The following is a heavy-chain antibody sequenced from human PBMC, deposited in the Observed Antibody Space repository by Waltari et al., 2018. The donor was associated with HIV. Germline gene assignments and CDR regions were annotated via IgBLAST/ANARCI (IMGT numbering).Heavy chain of an antibody. J-gene: IGHJ4*02. CDR1: GFTFSNAW. Sequence: EVQLVESGGGLVKPGGSLTLSCAASGFTFSNAWMSWVRQAPGKRLGGVGRIKRKSDGGTKDYTAPVKGRFTISRDDSKNTLYLQMTSRTTEDPGVYYCYGGGDAYWGRGTLVTVSS. CDR2: IKRKSDGGTK. CDR3: YGGGDAY. D-gene: IGHD3-16*01. V-gene: IGHV3-15*01.